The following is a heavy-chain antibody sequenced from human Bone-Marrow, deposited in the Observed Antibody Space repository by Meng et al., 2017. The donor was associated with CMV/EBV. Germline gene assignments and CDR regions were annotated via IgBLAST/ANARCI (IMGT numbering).Heavy chain of an antibody. D-gene: IGHD1-7*01. CDR3: AREGNYLGFDD. J-gene: IGHJ4*02. CDR1: GFTFSSYW. V-gene: IGHV3-74*01. Sequence: GGSLRLSCAASGFTFSSYWMHWVRQAPGKGLVWVSRINSDGSSTSYADSVKGRFTISRDNAKNTLYLQMNSLRAEDTAVYYCAREGNYLGFDDWGQGTLVTVSS. CDR2: INSDGSST.